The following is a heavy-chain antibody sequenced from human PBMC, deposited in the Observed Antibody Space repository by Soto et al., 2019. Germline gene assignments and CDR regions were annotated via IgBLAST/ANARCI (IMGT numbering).Heavy chain of an antibody. V-gene: IGHV2-70*01. CDR2: IDWDDDK. CDR1: GFSLSTSGMC. CDR3: ARFHGSDTAEGDYYGMDV. Sequence: SGPTLVNPTQTLTLTCTFSGFSLSTSGMCVSWIRQPPGKALEWLALIDWDDDKYYSTSLKTRLTISKDTSKNHVVLTMTNMDPVDTATYYCARFHGSDTAEGDYYGMDVWGQGTTVTVSS. D-gene: IGHD5-18*01. J-gene: IGHJ6*02.